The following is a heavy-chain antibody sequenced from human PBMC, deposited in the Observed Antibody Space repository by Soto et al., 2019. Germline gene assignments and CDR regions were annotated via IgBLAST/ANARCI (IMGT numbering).Heavy chain of an antibody. CDR3: ARDQGCEYYVYAGSQEPYVMDV. J-gene: IGHJ6*02. D-gene: IGHD3-16*01. Sequence: SVKVSCKASGGSHTRDFISWVRQDPGQGIEWVGGTIATFGSANFARKGRERVTSTEDRCAGTVYMEVSSLTSEDTATYYCARDQGCEYYVYAGSQEPYVMDVWCQGTTFTVSS. CDR2: TIATFGSA. CDR1: GGSHTRDF. V-gene: IGHV1-69*06.